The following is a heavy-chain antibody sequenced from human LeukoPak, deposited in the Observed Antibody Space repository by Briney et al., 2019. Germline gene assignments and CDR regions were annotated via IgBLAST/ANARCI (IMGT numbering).Heavy chain of an antibody. CDR1: GFTFSSYA. D-gene: IGHD6-13*01. CDR2: ISGSGGST. CDR3: AKGDSSSWYSVLFDY. J-gene: IGHJ4*02. V-gene: IGHV3-23*01. Sequence: GGPLRLSCAASGFTFSSYAMSWVRQAPGKGLEWVSAISGSGGSTYYADSVKGRFTISRDNSKNTLYLQMNSLRAEDTAVYYCAKGDSSSWYSVLFDYWGQGTLVTVSS.